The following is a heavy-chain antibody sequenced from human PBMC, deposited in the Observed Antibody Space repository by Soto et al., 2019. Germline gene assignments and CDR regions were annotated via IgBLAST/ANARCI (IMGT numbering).Heavy chain of an antibody. D-gene: IGHD6-19*01. CDR1: GDSVSSNSAA. CDR3: AREHRQLAVAGSPYYYGMDV. CDR2: TYYRSKWYN. Sequence: PQTLSLTCAISGDSVSSNSAAWNWIRQSPSRGLEWLGRTYYRSKWYNDYAVSVKSRITINPDTSKNQFSLQLNSVTPEDTAVYYCAREHRQLAVAGSPYYYGMDVWGQGTTGTVSS. J-gene: IGHJ6*02. V-gene: IGHV6-1*01.